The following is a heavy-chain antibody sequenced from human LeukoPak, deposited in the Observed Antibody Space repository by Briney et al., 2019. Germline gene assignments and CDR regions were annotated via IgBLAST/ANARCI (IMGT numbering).Heavy chain of an antibody. Sequence: SETLSLTCTVSGGSISSYYWSWIRQPPGKGLEWIGYIYYSGSTNYNPSLKSRVTISVDTSKNQFSLKLSSVTAADTAVYYCAREGGGIAAALFDYWGQGTLVTVSS. V-gene: IGHV4-59*12. J-gene: IGHJ4*02. CDR1: GGSISSYY. D-gene: IGHD6-13*01. CDR3: AREGGGIAAALFDY. CDR2: IYYSGST.